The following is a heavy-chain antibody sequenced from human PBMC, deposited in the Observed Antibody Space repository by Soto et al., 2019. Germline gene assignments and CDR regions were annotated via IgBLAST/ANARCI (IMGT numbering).Heavy chain of an antibody. D-gene: IGHD1-7*01. V-gene: IGHV3-30*18. CDR2: ILSDGNNK. Sequence: GGSLRLSCAASGFTFSSYGMHWVRQAPGKGLEWVAVILSDGNNKFYADSVKGRFTISRDNSKDTLYLQMDSLRVEDTAVYYCAKGRGNYWAIDSWGQGTLVTVSS. CDR3: AKGRGNYWAIDS. J-gene: IGHJ4*02. CDR1: GFTFSSYG.